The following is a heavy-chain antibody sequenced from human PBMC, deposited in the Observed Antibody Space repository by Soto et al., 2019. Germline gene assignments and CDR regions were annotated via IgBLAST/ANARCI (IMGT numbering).Heavy chain of an antibody. D-gene: IGHD3-10*01. Sequence: QVQLQESGPGLVKPSGTLSLTCAVSGGSISSSNWWRWVRQPPGKGLEWIGEIYHSGSTNYNQSLKSRVTISVDKAKNQFSLKLSSVTAADTAVYYCARVSGNYYYGMDVWGQGTTVTVSS. CDR3: ARVSGNYYYGMDV. V-gene: IGHV4-4*02. CDR1: GGSISSSNW. CDR2: IYHSGST. J-gene: IGHJ6*02.